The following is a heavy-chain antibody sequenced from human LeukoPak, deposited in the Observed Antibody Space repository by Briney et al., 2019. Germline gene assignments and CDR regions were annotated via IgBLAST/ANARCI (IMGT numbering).Heavy chain of an antibody. V-gene: IGHV4-61*02. CDR1: GGSISSGSYY. J-gene: IGHJ5*02. CDR2: IYTSGST. CDR3: ARGRGIVVVPAASRGTAEGHNWFDP. D-gene: IGHD2-2*01. Sequence: PSQTLSLTCTVSGGSISSGSYYWSWIRQPAGKGLEWIGRIYTSGSTNYNPSLKSRVTISVDTSKNQFSLKLSSVTAADTAVYYCARGRGIVVVPAASRGTAEGHNWFDPWGQGTLVTVSS.